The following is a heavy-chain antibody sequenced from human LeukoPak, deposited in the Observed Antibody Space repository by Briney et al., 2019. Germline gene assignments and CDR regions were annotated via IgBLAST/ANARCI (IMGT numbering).Heavy chain of an antibody. CDR1: GGPISRTDYY. CDR2: IFYSGEST. J-gene: IGHJ5*02. D-gene: IGHD3-10*02. V-gene: IGHV4-39*07. Sequence: SETLSLTCTVSGGPISRTDYYWSWIRQSPGKGLEWIGGIFYSGESTFYNPSLKSRVTISVDKSKNQFSLKLSSVTAADTAVYYCASGDTMIGRNWFDPWGQGTLVTVSS. CDR3: ASGDTMIGRNWFDP.